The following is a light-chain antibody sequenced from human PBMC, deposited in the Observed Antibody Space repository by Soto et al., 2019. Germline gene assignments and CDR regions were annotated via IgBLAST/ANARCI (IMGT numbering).Light chain of an antibody. Sequence: EIVLTQSPGTLSLSPGERATLSCRASQSVSSNYLAWYQQKPGQAPRPLIYGASSRATGIPDRFSGGGAGTDFTLTISRLEPEDFAVYYWQQYGISPWTFGQGIKVEIK. J-gene: IGKJ1*01. CDR2: GAS. V-gene: IGKV3-20*01. CDR1: QSVSSNY. CDR3: QQYGISPWT.